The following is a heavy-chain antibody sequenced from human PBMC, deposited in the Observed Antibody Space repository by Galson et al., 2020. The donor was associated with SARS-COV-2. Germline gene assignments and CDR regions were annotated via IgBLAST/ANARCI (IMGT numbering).Heavy chain of an antibody. Sequence: QGLDWVATTSATTYYADSVRRRFIISRDDSKNTLYLQMNGLSADDTAVYYCAKDFVRGIGYMDVWGPRTTVTVSS. J-gene: IGHJ6*03. D-gene: IGHD3-10*02. CDR2: TSATT. V-gene: IGHV3-23*01. CDR3: AKDFVRGIGYMDV.